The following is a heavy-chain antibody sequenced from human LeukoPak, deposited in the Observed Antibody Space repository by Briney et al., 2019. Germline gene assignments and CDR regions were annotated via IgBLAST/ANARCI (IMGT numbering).Heavy chain of an antibody. CDR1: GGSFSGYY. V-gene: IGHV4-34*01. Sequence: SETLSLTCAVYGGSFSGYYWSWIRQPPGKGLEWIGEINHSGSTNYNPSLKSRVTISVDTSKNQFSLKLSSVTAADTAVYYCARGWGVWNYWGQGTLVTVSS. CDR3: ARGWGVWNY. J-gene: IGHJ4*02. D-gene: IGHD3-16*01. CDR2: INHSGST.